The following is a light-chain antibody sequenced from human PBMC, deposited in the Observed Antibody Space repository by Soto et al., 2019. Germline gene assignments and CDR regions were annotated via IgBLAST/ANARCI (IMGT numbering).Light chain of an antibody. CDR3: LQHNSYPRT. V-gene: IGKV1-17*01. CDR2: AAS. J-gene: IGKJ1*01. Sequence: DIQMTQSPSSLSASVGATFTITCRASRGIGNDLGWYQQRPGRAPNRLVYAASTLQSGVPSRFSGRGSGTEFTLTISSLQPEDFTTYYCLQHNSYPRTFGQGTKLEIK. CDR1: RGIGND.